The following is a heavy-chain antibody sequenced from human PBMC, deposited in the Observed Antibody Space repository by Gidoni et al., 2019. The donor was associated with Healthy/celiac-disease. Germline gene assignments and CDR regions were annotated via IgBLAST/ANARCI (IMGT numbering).Heavy chain of an antibody. V-gene: IGHV3-7*01. CDR3: VRVVTVVRATSLDY. CDR1: GFPFSSYW. D-gene: IGHD5-12*01. J-gene: IGHJ4*02. Sequence: EAQLVESGGGLVQPGGSLRLSCAASGFPFSSYWRSWVCQAPGKGLEWVANIKQDGSEKYYVDSVKGRFTISRDNAKNSLYLQMNSLRAEDTAVYYCVRVVTVVRATSLDYWGQGTLVTVSS. CDR2: IKQDGSEK.